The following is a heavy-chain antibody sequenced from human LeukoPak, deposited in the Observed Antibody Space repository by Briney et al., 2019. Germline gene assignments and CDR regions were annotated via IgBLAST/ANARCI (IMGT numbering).Heavy chain of an antibody. CDR2: IYYSGST. CDR1: GGSISSSSYY. J-gene: IGHJ4*02. D-gene: IGHD5-18*01. Sequence: SETLSLTCTVSGGSISSSSYYWGWIRQPPGKGLEWIGSIYYSGSTYYNPSLKSRVTISVDTSKNQFSLKLSSVTAADTAVYYCARPQCSYGYFDYWGQGTLVTVSS. V-gene: IGHV4-39*01. CDR3: ARPQCSYGYFDY.